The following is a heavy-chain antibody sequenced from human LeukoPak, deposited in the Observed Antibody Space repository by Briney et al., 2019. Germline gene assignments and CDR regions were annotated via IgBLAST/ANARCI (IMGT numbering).Heavy chain of an antibody. CDR3: ARDLVWFGEPKGYYNYMDV. D-gene: IGHD3-10*01. Sequence: GGSRRLSWPPPGSSFGSNGRGWVGQPQGRGRGGVADIKEEGSEKSYVDSVKGRFTISRDNAKNSLYLQMNTLRAEDTAVYYCARDLVWFGEPKGYYNYMDVWGKGTTVTVSS. V-gene: IGHV3-7*01. CDR2: IKEEGSEK. CDR1: GSSFGSNG. J-gene: IGHJ6*03.